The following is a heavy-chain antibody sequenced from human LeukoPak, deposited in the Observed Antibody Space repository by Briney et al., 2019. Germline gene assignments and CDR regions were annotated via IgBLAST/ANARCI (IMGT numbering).Heavy chain of an antibody. D-gene: IGHD1-26*01. CDR1: GGSISNYY. V-gene: IGHV4-59*01. CDR3: AREGGSYYHWFDH. J-gene: IGHJ5*02. CDR2: IFYSGST. Sequence: PSETLSLTCTVSGGSISNYYWSWIRQPPGKGLEWIGNIFYSGSTNYNPSLKSRVTISLDTSKNQFSLKLTSVSAADTAVYYCAREGGSYYHWFDHWGQGTLVTVSS.